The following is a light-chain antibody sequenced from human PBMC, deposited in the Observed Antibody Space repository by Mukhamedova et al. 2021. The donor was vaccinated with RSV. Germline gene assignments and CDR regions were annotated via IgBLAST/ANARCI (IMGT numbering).Light chain of an antibody. Sequence: WYQRRVHGKAPKLLIYDASSLENGVPLRFSGSGSGTDFTLTVTSLWPEYFATYYCQQFKSFPITFGQGTRVEIK. J-gene: IGKJ5*01. CDR3: QQFKSFPIT. CDR2: DAS. V-gene: IGKV1-13*02.